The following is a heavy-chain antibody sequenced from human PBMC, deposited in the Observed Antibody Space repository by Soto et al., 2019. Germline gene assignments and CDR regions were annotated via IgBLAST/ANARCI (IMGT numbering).Heavy chain of an antibody. V-gene: IGHV3-23*01. CDR1: GFTFSSYA. D-gene: IGHD3-22*01. CDR2: ISGSGGST. Sequence: PGGSLRLSCAASGFTFSSYAMSWVRQAPGKGLEWVSAISGSGGSTYYADSVKGRFTISRDNSKNTLYLQMNSLRAEDTAVYYCAKDDMIVVVEAYAFDIWGQGTMVTVSS. J-gene: IGHJ3*02. CDR3: AKDDMIVVVEAYAFDI.